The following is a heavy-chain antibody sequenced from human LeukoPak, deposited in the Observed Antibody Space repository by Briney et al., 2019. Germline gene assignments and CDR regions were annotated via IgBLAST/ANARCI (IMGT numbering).Heavy chain of an antibody. CDR2: IYHSGST. CDR3: ARRTGGGNFDY. J-gene: IGHJ4*02. V-gene: IGHV4-38-2*01. CDR1: GYSISSGYY. D-gene: IGHD3-16*01. Sequence: SETLSLTCAVSGYSISSGYYWGWIRQPPGKGLEWMGSIYHSGSTYYNPSLKSRVTISVDTSKDQFSLKLSSVTAADTAVYYCARRTGGGNFDYWGQGTLVTVSS.